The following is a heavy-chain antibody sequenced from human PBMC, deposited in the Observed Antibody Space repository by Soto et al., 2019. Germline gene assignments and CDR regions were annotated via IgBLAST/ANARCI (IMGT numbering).Heavy chain of an antibody. CDR3: ARIGELSFTDY. J-gene: IGHJ4*01. CDR1: GFSFTTYA. D-gene: IGHD3-10*01. Sequence: GGSQRLSCAASGFSFTTYAMNWVRQAPGKGLEWVSAISSTGGAVFYADSVKGRFTMSRDNPKNTLFLQMNSLRDDDTAVYYCARIGELSFTDYWGHGILVTVS. V-gene: IGHV3-23*01. CDR2: ISSTGGAV.